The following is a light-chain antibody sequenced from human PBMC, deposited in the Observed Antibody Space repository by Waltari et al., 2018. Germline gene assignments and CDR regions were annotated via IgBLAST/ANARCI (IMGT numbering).Light chain of an antibody. V-gene: IGLV3-25*03. CDR3: QSADSSGTWV. CDR2: KDT. CDR1: ALPKQF. J-gene: IGLJ3*02. Sequence: SYELTQPPSVSVSPGQTATITCSGDALPKQFAHWYHQKPGQAPAVVIYKDTERPSGIPERVSGSSSGTTVTLTINGVQAEDEADYYCQSADSSGTWVFGGGTKLTVL.